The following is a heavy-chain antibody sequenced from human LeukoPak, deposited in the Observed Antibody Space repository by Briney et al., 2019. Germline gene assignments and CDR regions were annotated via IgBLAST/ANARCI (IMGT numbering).Heavy chain of an antibody. Sequence: PGGSLRLSCAASGFTFSDYYMSWIRQAPGKGLEWVSYISSSGSTIYYADSVKGRFTISRDNAKNSLYLQMNSLRAEDTAVYYCARAHRRWELPAPYYFDYWGQGTLVTVSS. V-gene: IGHV3-11*04. CDR3: ARAHRRWELPAPYYFDY. CDR1: GFTFSDYY. CDR2: ISSSGSTI. J-gene: IGHJ4*02. D-gene: IGHD1-26*01.